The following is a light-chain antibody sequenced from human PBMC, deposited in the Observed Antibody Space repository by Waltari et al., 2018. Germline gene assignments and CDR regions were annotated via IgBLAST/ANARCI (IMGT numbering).Light chain of an antibody. J-gene: IGLJ3*02. CDR1: SNDVGFSNS. CDR2: HVS. V-gene: IGLV2-14*03. CDR3: SSESSDKVVL. Sequence: QSALTQPASVSGSPGQSVTISCTGTSNDVGFSNSVSWYQDHPGQGPKVIIYHVSDRPSGVSARFSGSKSGNTASLTISGLQAEDEADYYCSSESSDKVVLFGGGTKVTVL.